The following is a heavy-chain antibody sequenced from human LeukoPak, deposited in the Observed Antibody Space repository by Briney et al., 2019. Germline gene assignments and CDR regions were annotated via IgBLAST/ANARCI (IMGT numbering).Heavy chain of an antibody. CDR3: ARPLSIVGATIGAFDI. J-gene: IGHJ3*02. V-gene: IGHV3-33*01. Sequence: GGSLRLSCAASGFTFSNYGMHWVRQAPGKGLGWVADIWYDGINGYYADSVKRRFTISRDNSKHTLYLQMNSLRTEDTSVYYCARPLSIVGATIGAFDIWGQGTMVTVS. CDR1: GFTFSNYG. D-gene: IGHD1-26*01. CDR2: IWYDGING.